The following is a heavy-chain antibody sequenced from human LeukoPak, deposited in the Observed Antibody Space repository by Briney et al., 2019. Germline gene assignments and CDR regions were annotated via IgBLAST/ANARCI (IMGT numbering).Heavy chain of an antibody. CDR3: ARVWGLAVAGGEIEY. D-gene: IGHD6-13*01. V-gene: IGHV3-48*02. CDR1: GFTFSSYS. Sequence: GGSLRLSCAASGFTFSSYSINWVRQAPGKGLEWDSYISSSGTTIYYADSVKGRFTISRDNAKNSLYLQMNSLRDEETAVYYCARVWGLAVAGGEIEYWGQGTLVTVSS. CDR2: ISSSGTTI. J-gene: IGHJ4*02.